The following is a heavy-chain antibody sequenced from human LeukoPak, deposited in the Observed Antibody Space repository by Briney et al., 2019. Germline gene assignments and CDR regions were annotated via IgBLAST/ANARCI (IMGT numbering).Heavy chain of an antibody. V-gene: IGHV4-59*01. Sequence: SETLSLTCTVSGGSISNYYWSWIRQPPGKGLEFIGYIFYSGSTNYNPSLKSRVTISVDTSQNHFSLKLSSVTAADAAVYYCARVMDHGYSDYWDQGTLVTVSS. CDR2: IFYSGST. CDR3: ARVMDHGYSDY. D-gene: IGHD4/OR15-4a*01. J-gene: IGHJ4*02. CDR1: GGSISNYY.